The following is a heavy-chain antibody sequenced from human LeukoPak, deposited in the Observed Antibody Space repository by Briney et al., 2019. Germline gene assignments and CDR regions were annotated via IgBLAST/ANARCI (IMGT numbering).Heavy chain of an antibody. CDR2: INHSGST. J-gene: IGHJ4*02. V-gene: IGHV4-34*01. D-gene: IGHD3-10*01. CDR3: ARSGPPLDY. CDR1: GGSFSGYY. Sequence: SETLSLTCAVYGGSFSGYYWSWIRRPPGKGLEWIGEINHSGSTNYNPSLKSRVTISVDTSKNQFSLKLSSVTAADTAVYYCARSGPPLDYWGQGTLVTVSS.